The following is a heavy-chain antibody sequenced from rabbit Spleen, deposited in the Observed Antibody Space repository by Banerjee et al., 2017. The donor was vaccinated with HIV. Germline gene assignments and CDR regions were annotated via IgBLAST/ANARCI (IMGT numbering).Heavy chain of an antibody. CDR1: GFSFSEKAV. CDR3: ARDAGTSFSSYGMDL. J-gene: IGHJ6*01. Sequence: QEQLVESGGGLVQPEGSLTLTCTASGFSFSEKAVMCWVRQAPGKGLEWVACAYAGSSDSTYSATWAKGRFTISKTSSTTVTLQMTSLTVADTATYFCARDAGTSFSSYGMDLWGPGTLVTVS. D-gene: IGHD8-1*01. V-gene: IGHV1S45*01. CDR2: AYAGSSDST.